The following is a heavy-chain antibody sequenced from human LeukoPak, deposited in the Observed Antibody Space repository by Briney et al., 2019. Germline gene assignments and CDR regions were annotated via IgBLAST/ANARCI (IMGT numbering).Heavy chain of an antibody. Sequence: GESLKISCKGSGYSFTSYWIGWVRQMPGKGLEWRGIFYSGDSDTRYSPSFQGQVTISDDKSISTAYLQWSSLKASDTAMYYCARRWSYCSGGSCYPKDAFDIWGQGTMVTVSS. CDR2: FYSGDSDT. V-gene: IGHV5-51*01. J-gene: IGHJ3*02. CDR1: GYSFTSYW. D-gene: IGHD2-15*01. CDR3: ARRWSYCSGGSCYPKDAFDI.